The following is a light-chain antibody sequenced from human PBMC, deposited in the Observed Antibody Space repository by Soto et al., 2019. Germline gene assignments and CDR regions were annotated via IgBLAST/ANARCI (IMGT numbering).Light chain of an antibody. V-gene: IGLV2-14*03. CDR3: CAYSTSGTHA. CDR1: SSDVGSYDY. Sequence: QSVLTQPASVSGSPGQSITFSCTGTSSDVGSYDYVSWHQQYPGKAPKLIIYDVNNRPSGVSSRFSGSKSGNTASLTISGLQTEDEADYYCCAYSTSGTHAFGTGTKLTVL. CDR2: DVN. J-gene: IGLJ1*01.